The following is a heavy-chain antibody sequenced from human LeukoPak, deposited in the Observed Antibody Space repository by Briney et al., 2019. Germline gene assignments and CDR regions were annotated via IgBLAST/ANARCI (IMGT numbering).Heavy chain of an antibody. J-gene: IGHJ6*04. Sequence: SETLSLTCTVSGGSISSYYWSWIRQPPGKGLEWIGYIYYSGSTTYNPSLKSRVTISVDTSKNQFSLKLSSVTAADTAVYYCARLTANWGSRYYYYGMDVWGKGTTVTVSS. V-gene: IGHV4-59*01. CDR3: ARLTANWGSRYYYYGMDV. D-gene: IGHD7-27*01. CDR2: IYYSGST. CDR1: GGSISSYY.